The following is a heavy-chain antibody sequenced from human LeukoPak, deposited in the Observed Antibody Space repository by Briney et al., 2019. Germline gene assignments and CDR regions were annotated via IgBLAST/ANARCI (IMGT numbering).Heavy chain of an antibody. CDR2: IIPIFGTA. J-gene: IGHJ3*02. CDR3: ARGGRDCGGDCYVAAFDI. D-gene: IGHD2-21*02. Sequence: GASVKVSCKASGGTFSSYAISWVRQAPGQGLEWMGGIIPIFGTANYAQKFQGRVTITADESTSTAYMELSSLGSEDTAVYYCARGGRDCGGDCYVAAFDIWGQGTMVTVSS. CDR1: GGTFSSYA. V-gene: IGHV1-69*13.